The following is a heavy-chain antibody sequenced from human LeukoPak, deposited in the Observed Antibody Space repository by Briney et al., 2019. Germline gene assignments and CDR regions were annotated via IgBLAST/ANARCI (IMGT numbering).Heavy chain of an antibody. CDR2: ISPSQIDI. V-gene: IGHV3-11*01. CDR1: GFIFSDYY. J-gene: IGHJ4*02. Sequence: GGSLRLSCAASGFIFSDYYMSWIRQAPGKGLEWVAYISPSQIDIYYTESVRGRFTISRDNAKNSLYLQMSSLRADDTAVYYCTSGSSSVGYWGQGTLVTVSS. CDR3: TSGSSSVGY. D-gene: IGHD6-6*01.